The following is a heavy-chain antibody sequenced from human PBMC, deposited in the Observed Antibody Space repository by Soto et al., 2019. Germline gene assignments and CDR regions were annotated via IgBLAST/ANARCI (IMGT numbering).Heavy chain of an antibody. J-gene: IGHJ4*02. CDR1: VFSFGSYA. Sequence: LRLSCAASVFSFGSYALSWVRQGPGRGLEWVSTISGSDGKTFYADSVKGRFSISRDTSKNSLYLEMNSLRAEDTAVYYCARIPSYNSGTIFDHSGQGTLVTVSS. V-gene: IGHV3-23*01. D-gene: IGHD6-19*01. CDR3: ARIPSYNSGTIFDH. CDR2: ISGSDGKT.